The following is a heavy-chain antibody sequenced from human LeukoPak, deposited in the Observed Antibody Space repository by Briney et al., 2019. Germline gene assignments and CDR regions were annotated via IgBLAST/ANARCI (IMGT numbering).Heavy chain of an antibody. D-gene: IGHD1-14*01. CDR3: VKDNPLDY. CDR2: IRYDGNNK. V-gene: IGHV3-30*02. Sequence: GGSLRLSCGASGFTFSNYGMLWVRQAPGKGLEWVALIRYDGNNKLYADSMKGRFTISRDNSKNTLYLHINSLRAEDTAVYYCVKDNPLDYWGQGTLVIVSS. CDR1: GFTFSNYG. J-gene: IGHJ4*02.